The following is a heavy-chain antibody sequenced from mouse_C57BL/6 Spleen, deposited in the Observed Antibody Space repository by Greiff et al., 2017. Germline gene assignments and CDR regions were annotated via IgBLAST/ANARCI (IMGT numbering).Heavy chain of an antibody. V-gene: IGHV1-52*01. CDR3: ARFDPANWDFFDY. CDR1: GYTFTSYW. CDR2: IDPSDSET. D-gene: IGHD4-1*01. J-gene: IGHJ2*01. Sequence: QVQLQQPGAELVRPGSSVKLSCKASGYTFTSYWMHWVKQRPIQGLEWIGNIDPSDSETNYNQKFKDKATFTVDKSSSTAYMQLSSLTSEDSAVYYCARFDPANWDFFDYWGQGTTLTVSS.